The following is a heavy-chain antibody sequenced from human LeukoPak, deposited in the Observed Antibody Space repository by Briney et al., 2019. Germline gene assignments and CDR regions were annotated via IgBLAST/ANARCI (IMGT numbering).Heavy chain of an antibody. CDR1: GFTFSSYS. V-gene: IGHV3-48*04. CDR3: ATPSIAVAGSDAFDI. J-gene: IGHJ3*02. CDR2: ISSSSSTI. Sequence: PGGSLRLSCAASGFTFSSYSMNWVRQAPGKGLEWVSYISSSSSTIYYADSVKGRFTISRDNAKNSLYLQMNSLRAEDTAVYYCATPSIAVAGSDAFDIWGQGTMVTVSS. D-gene: IGHD6-19*01.